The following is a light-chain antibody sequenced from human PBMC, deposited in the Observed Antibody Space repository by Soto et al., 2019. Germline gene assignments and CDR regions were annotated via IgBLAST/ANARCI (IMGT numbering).Light chain of an antibody. V-gene: IGLV2-8*01. Sequence: QSALTQPPSASGSPGQSVTISCTGTSSDVGAYNYVSWYQQHPGKAPKLLIYDVTKRPSGVPDRFSGSKSGNTASLTVSGLQAEDEAYYYCQSYDNTLSGSLFGGGTKLTVL. J-gene: IGLJ2*01. CDR3: QSYDNTLSGSL. CDR2: DVT. CDR1: SSDVGAYNY.